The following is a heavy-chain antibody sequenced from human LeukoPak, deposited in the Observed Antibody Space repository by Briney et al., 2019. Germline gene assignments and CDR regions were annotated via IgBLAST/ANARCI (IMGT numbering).Heavy chain of an antibody. CDR2: INGDGSST. J-gene: IGHJ6*02. D-gene: IGHD2-15*01. CDR1: GFTFSIYW. V-gene: IGHV3-74*01. Sequence: GGSLRLSCAASGFTFSIYWMHWVRQAPGKGLLWVSRINGDGSSTNYADSVKGRFTISRDNAKNTLYLQMNSLRAEDTAVYYCARDVGYGMNVWGQGTTVTVS. CDR3: ARDVGYGMNV.